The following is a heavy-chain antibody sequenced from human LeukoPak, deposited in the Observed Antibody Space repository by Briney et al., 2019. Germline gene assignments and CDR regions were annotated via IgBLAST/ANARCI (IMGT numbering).Heavy chain of an antibody. D-gene: IGHD3-22*01. V-gene: IGHV3-30*02. CDR2: IRYDGSNK. J-gene: IGHJ1*01. CDR1: GFTFSSYG. CDR3: AKDRNYYDSSGCYLFQH. Sequence: GGSLRLSCAASGFTFSSYGMHWVRQAPGKGLEWVAFIRYDGSNKYYADSVKGRFTISRDNSKNTLYLQMNSLRAEDTAVYYCAKDRNYYDSSGCYLFQHWGQGTLVTVSS.